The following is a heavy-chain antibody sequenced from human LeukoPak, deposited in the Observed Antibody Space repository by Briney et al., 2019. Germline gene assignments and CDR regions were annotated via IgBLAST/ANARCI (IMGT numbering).Heavy chain of an antibody. Sequence: SETLSLTCAVYGGSFSGYYWSWIRQPPGKGLEWIGEINHSGSTNYNPSLKSRVTISVDTSKNQFSLKLSSVTAADTAVYYCARYWVVTAFDYWGQGTLVTVSS. V-gene: IGHV4-34*01. CDR1: GGSFSGYY. D-gene: IGHD4-23*01. CDR3: ARYWVVTAFDY. J-gene: IGHJ4*02. CDR2: INHSGST.